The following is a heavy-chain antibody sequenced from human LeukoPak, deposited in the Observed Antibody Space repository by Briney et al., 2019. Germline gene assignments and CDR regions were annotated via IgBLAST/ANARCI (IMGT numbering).Heavy chain of an antibody. CDR2: ISGSGGST. Sequence: GGSLRLSCAASGFTFSSYAMSWVRQAPGKGLEWVSAISGSGGSTYYADSVKGRFTISRDNSKNTLYLQMNSLRAEDTAVYYCARDGNMYYYDSSGFFDYWGQGTLVTVSS. CDR3: ARDGNMYYYDSSGFFDY. D-gene: IGHD3-22*01. V-gene: IGHV3-23*01. CDR1: GFTFSSYA. J-gene: IGHJ4*02.